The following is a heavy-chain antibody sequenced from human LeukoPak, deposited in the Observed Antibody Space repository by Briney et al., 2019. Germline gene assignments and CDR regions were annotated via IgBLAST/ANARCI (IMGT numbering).Heavy chain of an antibody. Sequence: SVNVFCKASGRTFNNYAITWVRQAPGQGLEWMVSIIPMFDKVNYAQKFQGRVTITADKSTSTAYMEMSGLRSEDTAVYYCARPHGGYCSGGSCYSGNYYYYGLDVWGQGTTVTVSS. D-gene: IGHD2-15*01. J-gene: IGHJ6*02. V-gene: IGHV1-69*04. CDR1: GRTFNNYA. CDR3: ARPHGGYCSGGSCYSGNYYYYGLDV. CDR2: IIPMFDKV.